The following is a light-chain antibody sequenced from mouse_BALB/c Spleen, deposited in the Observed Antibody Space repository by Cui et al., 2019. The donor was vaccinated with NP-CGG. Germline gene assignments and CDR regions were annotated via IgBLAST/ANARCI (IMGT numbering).Light chain of an antibody. Sequence: QALVTQESALTTSPGETVTLTCRSSTGAVTTSNYPNWVQEIANHLITGLIGGTNDRVPGVPARFSGSLIGDKAALTITGAQTEDEAIYFCALWYSNHWVFGGGTKLTVL. CDR2: GTN. V-gene: IGLV1*01. CDR3: ALWYSNHWV. J-gene: IGLJ1*01. CDR1: TGAVTTSNY.